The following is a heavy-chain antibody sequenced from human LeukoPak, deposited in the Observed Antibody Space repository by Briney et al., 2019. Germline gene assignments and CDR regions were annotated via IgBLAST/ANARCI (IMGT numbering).Heavy chain of an antibody. D-gene: IGHD3-10*01. CDR3: ARASITMVRGVIIISYFDY. V-gene: IGHV4-39*01. Sequence: TSETLSLTCTVSGGSISSSSYYWGWIRQPPGKGLEWIGSIYYSGSTYYNPSLKSRVTISVYTSKNQFSLKLSSVTAADTAVYYCARASITMVRGVIIISYFDYWGQGTLVTVSS. CDR1: GGSISSSSYY. J-gene: IGHJ4*02. CDR2: IYYSGST.